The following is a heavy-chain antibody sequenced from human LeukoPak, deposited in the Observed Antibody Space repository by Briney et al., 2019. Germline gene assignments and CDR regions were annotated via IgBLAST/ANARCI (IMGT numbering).Heavy chain of an antibody. D-gene: IGHD3-10*01. J-gene: IGHJ5*02. CDR2: IYYSGST. CDR1: GGSISSYY. CDR3: ARHRDHPYNWFDP. Sequence: SETLSLTCTASGGSISSYYWSWIRQPPGKGLEWIGYIYYSGSTNYNPSLKSRVTISVDTSKNQFSLKLSSVTAADTAVYYCARHRDHPYNWFDPWGQGTLVTVSS. V-gene: IGHV4-59*08.